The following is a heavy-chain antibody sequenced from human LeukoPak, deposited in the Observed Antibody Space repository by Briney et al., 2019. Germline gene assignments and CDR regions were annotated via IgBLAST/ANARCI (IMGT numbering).Heavy chain of an antibody. V-gene: IGHV3-23*01. CDR3: AKTYLYYDFLSGNAFDI. CDR2: ISGSGGST. Sequence: GGSLRLSCAASGFTFSSYAMSWVRQAPGKGLEWVSAISGSGGSTYYADSVKGRFTISRDNSKNTLYLQMNSLRAEDTAVYYCAKTYLYYDFLSGNAFDIWGQGTMVTVSS. D-gene: IGHD3-3*01. J-gene: IGHJ3*02. CDR1: GFTFSSYA.